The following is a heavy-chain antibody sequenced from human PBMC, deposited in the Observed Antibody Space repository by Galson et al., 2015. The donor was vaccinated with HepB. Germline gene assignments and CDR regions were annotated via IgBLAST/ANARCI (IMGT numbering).Heavy chain of an antibody. CDR2: INHSGST. Sequence: SETLSLTCAVYGGSFSGYYWSWIRQPPGKGLEWIGEINHSGSTNYNPSLKSRVTISVDTSKDQFSLKLSSVTAADTAVYYCARGGDHLTFDYWGQGTLVTVSS. CDR1: GGSFSGYY. D-gene: IGHD2-21*02. J-gene: IGHJ4*02. CDR3: ARGGDHLTFDY. V-gene: IGHV4-34*01.